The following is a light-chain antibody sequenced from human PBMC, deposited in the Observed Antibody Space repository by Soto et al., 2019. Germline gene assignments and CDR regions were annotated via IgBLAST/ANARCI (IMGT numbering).Light chain of an antibody. Sequence: DIVLTQSPATLSLSPGERATLSCRASQSIGSYLAWCQQKPGQAPRLLIYDASNRATGIPARFSGSGSGTDFTLTISSLEPEDFAFYYCQQRSNWPRTFGQGTKVDIK. CDR3: QQRSNWPRT. J-gene: IGKJ1*01. CDR1: QSIGSY. CDR2: DAS. V-gene: IGKV3-11*01.